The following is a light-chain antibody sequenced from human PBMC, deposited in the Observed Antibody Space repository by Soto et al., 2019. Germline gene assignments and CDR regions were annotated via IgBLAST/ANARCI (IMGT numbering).Light chain of an antibody. J-gene: IGLJ2*01. CDR1: RSNIGAGYD. CDR3: QSYDGSLILL. V-gene: IGLV1-40*01. CDR2: DNN. Sequence: QSVLTQPPSVSGAPGQTVTISCTGSRSNIGAGYDVHWYQQLPGKAPRLLFYDNNNRPSGVPDRFSGSKSGTSASLVITGLQAEDEAHYYCQSYDGSLILLFGGGTKLTVL.